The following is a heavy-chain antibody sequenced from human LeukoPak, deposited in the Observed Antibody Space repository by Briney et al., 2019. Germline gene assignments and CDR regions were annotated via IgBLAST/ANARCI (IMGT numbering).Heavy chain of an antibody. CDR2: MNPNSGNT. CDR3: ARASSGWYKLRSFDP. CDR1: GYTFTSYD. D-gene: IGHD6-19*01. Sequence: ASVKVSCKASGYTFTSYDINWVRQATGQGLEWMGWMNPNSGNTGYAQKFQGRVTITRNTSISTAYMELSSLRSEDTAVYYCARASSGWYKLRSFDPWGQGTLVTVSS. V-gene: IGHV1-8*03. J-gene: IGHJ5*02.